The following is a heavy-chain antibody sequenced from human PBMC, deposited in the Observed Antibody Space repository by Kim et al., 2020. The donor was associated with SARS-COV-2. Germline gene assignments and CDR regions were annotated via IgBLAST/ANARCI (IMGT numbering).Heavy chain of an antibody. CDR3: ARGSPLNCSSTSCYGGAFDI. CDR1: GFTFSSYS. D-gene: IGHD2-2*01. CDR2: ISSSSSYI. Sequence: GGSLRLSCAASGFTFSSYSMNWVRQAPGKGLEWVSSISSSSSYIYYADSVKGRFTISRDNAKNSLYLQMNSLRAEDTAVYYCARGSPLNCSSTSCYGGAFDIWGQGTMVTVSS. V-gene: IGHV3-21*01. J-gene: IGHJ3*02.